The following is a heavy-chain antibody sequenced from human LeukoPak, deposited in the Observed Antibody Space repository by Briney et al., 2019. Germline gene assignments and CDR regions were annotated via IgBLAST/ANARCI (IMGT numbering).Heavy chain of an antibody. J-gene: IGHJ4*02. CDR2: INPNSGDT. CDR1: GYTFTGYF. D-gene: IGHD4-17*01. Sequence: ASVKASCKASGYTFTGYFIHWVRQPPGQGLEWMGWINPNSGDTNYAQKFQGRVTMTRDTSISTAYMELSRLKSNDTAVYYCARVSTTVTTLDYWGQGTLVTVSS. CDR3: ARVSTTVTTLDY. V-gene: IGHV1-2*02.